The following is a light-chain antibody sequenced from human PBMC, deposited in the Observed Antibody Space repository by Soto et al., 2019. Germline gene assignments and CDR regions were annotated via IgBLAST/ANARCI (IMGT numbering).Light chain of an antibody. Sequence: TQSPSSPSASVGDRVTLSCRSSQSVSSYLAWYQQKPGQAPRLLIYGASSRATGIPDRFSGSGSGTDFTLTISRLEPEDFAVYYCQQYGSAPPTTFGQGTRLEIK. CDR3: QQYGSAPPTT. CDR2: GAS. V-gene: IGKV3-20*01. J-gene: IGKJ5*01. CDR1: QSVSSY.